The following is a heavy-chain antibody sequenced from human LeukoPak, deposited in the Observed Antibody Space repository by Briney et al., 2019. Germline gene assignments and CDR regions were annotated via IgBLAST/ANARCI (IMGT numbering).Heavy chain of an antibody. D-gene: IGHD4-17*01. V-gene: IGHV4-4*07. CDR1: GGSISSYY. CDR2: IYTSGTT. CDR3: ARLSTVTTSFDY. Sequence: PSETLSLTCTVSGGSISSYYWSWIRQPAGKGLEWIGRIYTSGTTHYNRSLKSRVTMSVDTSKNQFSLKLSSVTAADTAVYYCARLSTVTTSFDYWGQGTLVTVSS. J-gene: IGHJ4*02.